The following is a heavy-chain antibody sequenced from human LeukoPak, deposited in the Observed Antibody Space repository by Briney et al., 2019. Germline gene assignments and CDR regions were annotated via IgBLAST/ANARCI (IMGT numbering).Heavy chain of an antibody. Sequence: GGSLRLSCAASGFTFSSYAMSWVRQAPGKGLEWVSAISGSGGSTYYADSVKGRFTISRDNSKNTLYLQMNSLRAEDTAVYYCAKDKFGYYYDSSGYYLGYFDYWGQGTLVTVSS. J-gene: IGHJ4*02. CDR3: AKDKFGYYYDSSGYYLGYFDY. CDR2: ISGSGGST. V-gene: IGHV3-23*01. D-gene: IGHD3-22*01. CDR1: GFTFSSYA.